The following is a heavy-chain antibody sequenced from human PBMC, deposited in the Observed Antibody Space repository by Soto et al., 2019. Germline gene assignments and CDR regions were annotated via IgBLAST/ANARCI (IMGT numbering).Heavy chain of an antibody. J-gene: IGHJ5*02. D-gene: IGHD4-4*01. Sequence: GASVKVYCKASGYTFTGYYMHWVRQAPGHGLEWMGWINPNSGGTNYAQKFQGWVTMTRDTSISTAYMELSRLRSDDTAVYYCAREVAAPPSDYSNYWPQKVNWFDPWGQGTLVTVSS. V-gene: IGHV1-2*04. CDR3: AREVAAPPSDYSNYWPQKVNWFDP. CDR1: GYTFTGYY. CDR2: INPNSGGT.